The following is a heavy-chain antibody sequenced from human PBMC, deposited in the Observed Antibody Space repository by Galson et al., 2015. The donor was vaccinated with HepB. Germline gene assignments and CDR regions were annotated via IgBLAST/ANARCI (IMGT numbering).Heavy chain of an antibody. CDR3: ARGGPVGYCSSTSCYAGLFDP. Sequence: SVKVSCKASGYTFTSYGISWVRQAPGQGLEWMGWISAYNGNTNYAQKLQGRVTMTTDTSTSTAYMELRSLRSDDTAVYYCARGGPVGYCSSTSCYAGLFDPWGQGTLVTVSS. J-gene: IGHJ5*02. D-gene: IGHD2-2*01. V-gene: IGHV1-18*04. CDR2: ISAYNGNT. CDR1: GYTFTSYG.